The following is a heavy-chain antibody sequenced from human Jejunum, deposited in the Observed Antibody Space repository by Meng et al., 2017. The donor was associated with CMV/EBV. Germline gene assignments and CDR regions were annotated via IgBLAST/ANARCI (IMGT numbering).Heavy chain of an antibody. V-gene: IGHV3-21*06. CDR3: ARGGVSDYYYYGLDV. D-gene: IGHD3-10*01. Sequence: GFTFSNYTMTWVRQAPGKGLEWVASISSGSSFIFYADSVKGRFTFSRDNARATLYLQMNSLRGEDSAVYYCARGGVSDYYYYGLDVWGQGTTVTVSS. CDR2: ISSGSSFI. CDR1: GFTFSNYT. J-gene: IGHJ6*02.